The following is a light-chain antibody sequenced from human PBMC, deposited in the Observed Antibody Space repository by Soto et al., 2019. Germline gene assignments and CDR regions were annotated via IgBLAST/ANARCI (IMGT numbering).Light chain of an antibody. CDR3: HQCDSSPWT. J-gene: IGKJ1*01. Sequence: EIVLTQSPGTLSLSPGERATLSCRASQSLSSNYLAWYQQKPGQAPRLLIYGASNRATGIPDRFSGSGSGTDFTLTISRLEPEDCTVFYCHQCDSSPWTFGQGTKVEIK. CDR1: QSLSSNY. V-gene: IGKV3-20*01. CDR2: GAS.